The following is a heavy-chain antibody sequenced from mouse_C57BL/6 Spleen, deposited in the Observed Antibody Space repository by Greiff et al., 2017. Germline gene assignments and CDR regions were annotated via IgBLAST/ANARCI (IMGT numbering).Heavy chain of an antibody. CDR1: GYTFTSYW. CDR2: IDPNSGGT. J-gene: IGHJ1*03. D-gene: IGHD2-1*01. V-gene: IGHV1-72*01. CDR3: ARREVYGNYGYFDV. Sequence: QVQLQQRGAELVKPGASVKLSCKASGYTFTSYWMHWVKQRPGRGLEWIGRIDPNSGGTKYNEKFKSKATLTVDKPSSTAYMQLSSRTSEDSAVYYCARREVYGNYGYFDVWGTGTTVTVSS.